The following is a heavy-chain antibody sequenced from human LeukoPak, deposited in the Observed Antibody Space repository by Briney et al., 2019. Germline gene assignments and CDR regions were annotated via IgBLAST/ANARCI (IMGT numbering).Heavy chain of an antibody. D-gene: IGHD6-13*01. CDR2: IWYDGSNK. CDR1: GFTFSSYG. Sequence: GRSLRLSCAASGFTFSSYGMHWVRQAPGKGLEWVAVIWYDGSNKYYADSVKGRFTISRDNAKNTLYLQMNSLRAEDTAVYYCASGGPRSSSTWTDGWGQGTLVTVSS. CDR3: ASGGPRSSSTWTDG. J-gene: IGHJ4*02. V-gene: IGHV3-33*03.